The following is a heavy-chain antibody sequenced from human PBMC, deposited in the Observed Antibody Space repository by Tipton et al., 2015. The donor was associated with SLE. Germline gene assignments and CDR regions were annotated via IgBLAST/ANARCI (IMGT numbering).Heavy chain of an antibody. CDR2: ISGSGGST. D-gene: IGHD4-17*01. J-gene: IGHJ4*02. CDR1: GFTFSSYA. Sequence: SLRLSCAASGFTFSSYAMSWVRQAPGKGLEWGSAISGSGGSTYYAESVKGRFTISRDNSKNKLYLQMNSLRAEDTAVYYCAKAQGGAGEPLCFDYWGQGTLVTVSS. CDR3: AKAQGGAGEPLCFDY. V-gene: IGHV3-23*01.